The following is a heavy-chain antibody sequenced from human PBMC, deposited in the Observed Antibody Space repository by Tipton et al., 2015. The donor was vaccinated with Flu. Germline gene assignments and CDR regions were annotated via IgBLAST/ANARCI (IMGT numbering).Heavy chain of an antibody. CDR1: SGSISSTGYF. D-gene: IGHD3-10*02. CDR2: IYYSGRT. V-gene: IGHV4-39*01. Sequence: TLSLTCTVSSGSISSTGYFCAWIRQPPGKGLEWIGSIYYSGRTYSNPSLKSRVTMSVDTSKNQFSLKLNSVTAADTAVYYCARLSYYDVDLKNFYFEDWGQGTLVTVSS. CDR3: ARLSYYDVDLKNFYFED. J-gene: IGHJ4*02.